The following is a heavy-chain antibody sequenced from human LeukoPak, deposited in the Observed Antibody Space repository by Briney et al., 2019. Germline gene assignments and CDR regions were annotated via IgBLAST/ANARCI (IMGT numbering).Heavy chain of an antibody. CDR2: ISTRSSYT. CDR1: GFTFSDYY. D-gene: IGHD6-19*01. J-gene: IGHJ4*02. CDR3: AKWGASVWSGRGYFDY. Sequence: GGSLRLSCAAPGFTFSDYYMTWIRQAPGKGLEWIPYISTRSSYTNYADSVKGRFTISRDNSKNTLYLQMNSLRAEDTAVYYCAKWGASVWSGRGYFDYWGQGTLVTVSS. V-gene: IGHV3-11*03.